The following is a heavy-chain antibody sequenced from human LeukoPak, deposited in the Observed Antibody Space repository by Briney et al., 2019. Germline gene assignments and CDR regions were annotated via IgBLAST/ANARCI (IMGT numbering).Heavy chain of an antibody. Sequence: GGSLRLSCAASGFTFSSYWMSWVRQAPGKGLELVANIRQDRSEKYYVDSVKGRFTISRDNAKNSLYLQMNSLRAEDTAVYYCARLREIPVFGVVTKSTSYFDYWGQGTLVTVSS. V-gene: IGHV3-7*01. CDR1: GFTFSSYW. J-gene: IGHJ4*02. CDR2: IRQDRSEK. D-gene: IGHD3-3*01. CDR3: ARLREIPVFGVVTKSTSYFDY.